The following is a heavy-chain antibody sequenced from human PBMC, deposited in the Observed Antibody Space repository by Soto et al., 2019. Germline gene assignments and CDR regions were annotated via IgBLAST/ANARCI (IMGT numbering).Heavy chain of an antibody. V-gene: IGHV4-59*01. CDR2: ISSSGNT. J-gene: IGHJ4*02. D-gene: IGHD3-22*01. CDR3: ARAPMVLTRSYFDS. CDR1: DGSISNFY. Sequence: SETLSLTCTVSDGSISNFYWSWIRQPPGKGLEWIGYISSSGNTNYNPSLKSRVSISVDTSKNQFSLNLTSVTAADTAVYYCARAPMVLTRSYFDSWGQGAPVTVSS.